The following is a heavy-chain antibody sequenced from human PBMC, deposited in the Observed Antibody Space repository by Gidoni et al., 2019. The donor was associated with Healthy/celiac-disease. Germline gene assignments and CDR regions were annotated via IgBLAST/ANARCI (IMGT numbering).Heavy chain of an antibody. CDR3: ARAFGGAARQYYYYYGMDV. CDR1: GATFSSYA. CDR2: IIPIFGTA. Sequence: QVQLVQSGAEVKKPGSSVKVSCKASGATFSSYAISWVRQAPGHGLEWMGGIIPIFGTANYAQKFQGRVTITADESTSTAYMELSSLRSEDTAVYYCARAFGGAARQYYYYYGMDVWGQGTTVTVSS. D-gene: IGHD6-6*01. J-gene: IGHJ6*02. V-gene: IGHV1-69*01.